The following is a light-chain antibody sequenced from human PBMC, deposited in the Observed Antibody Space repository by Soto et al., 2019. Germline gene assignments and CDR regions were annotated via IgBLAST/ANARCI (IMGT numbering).Light chain of an antibody. Sequence: EIVLTQSPGTLSLSPGESATLSCRASQSVSSSYLAWYQQKPGHAPRLLIYGASSRATGIPDRCSGSGSGTDFTLTISRLEHEYFAVYYCQQYVTFGQGTRLEIK. CDR2: GAS. CDR3: QQYVT. V-gene: IGKV3-20*01. J-gene: IGKJ5*01. CDR1: QSVSSSY.